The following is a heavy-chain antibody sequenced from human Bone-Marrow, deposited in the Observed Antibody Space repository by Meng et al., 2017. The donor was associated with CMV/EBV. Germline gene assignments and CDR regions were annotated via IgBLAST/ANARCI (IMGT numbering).Heavy chain of an antibody. CDR2: IKQDGSEK. V-gene: IGHV3-7*01. J-gene: IGHJ6*02. Sequence: GGSLRLSCAASGFTFSSYWMSWVRQAPGKGLEWVANIKQDGSEKYYVDSVKGRFTISRDNAKNSLYLQMNSLRAEDTAVYYYARQMGYYYDSSGSYYYYGMDVWGQGTTVTVSS. CDR3: ARQMGYYYDSSGSYYYYGMDV. CDR1: GFTFSSYW. D-gene: IGHD3-22*01.